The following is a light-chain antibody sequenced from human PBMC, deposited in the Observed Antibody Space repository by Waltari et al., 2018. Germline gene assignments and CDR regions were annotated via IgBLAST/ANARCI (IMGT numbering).Light chain of an antibody. Sequence: DIQMTQSPSSLSASVGDRVIITCRASQSINTNLNWYQRKPGKAPKHLIYVASSLQSGVPSRFSGTGSGTDFTLTINSLQPEDFATYYCQQSYSTWTFGQGTKVEIK. CDR3: QQSYSTWT. CDR1: QSINTN. CDR2: VAS. V-gene: IGKV1-39*01. J-gene: IGKJ1*01.